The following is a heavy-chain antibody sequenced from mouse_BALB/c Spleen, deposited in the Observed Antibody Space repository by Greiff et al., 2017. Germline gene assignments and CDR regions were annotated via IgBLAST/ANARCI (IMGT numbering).Heavy chain of an antibody. Sequence: EVKLVESGGGLVKPGGSLKLSCAASGFTFSSYAMSWVRQSPEKRLEWVAEISSGGSYTYYPDTVTGRFTISRDNAKNTLYLEMSSLRSEDTAMYYCASLIYYYAMDYWGQGTSVTVSS. CDR1: GFTFSSYA. CDR3: ASLIYYYAMDY. V-gene: IGHV5-9-4*01. J-gene: IGHJ4*01. CDR2: ISSGGSYT.